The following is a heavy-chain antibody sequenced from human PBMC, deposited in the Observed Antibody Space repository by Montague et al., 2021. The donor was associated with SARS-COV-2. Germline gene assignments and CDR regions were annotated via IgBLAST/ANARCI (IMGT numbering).Heavy chain of an antibody. CDR1: GVANSYGD. J-gene: IGHJ6*02. CDR2: IFENGDT. V-gene: IGHV4-4*09. D-gene: IGHD3-16*01. CDR3: ARYYERSWDV. Sequence: SETLSLTCTVYGVANSYGDRSWIRQPPGKGLEWIVTIFENGDTDHNPSLKSRVTVSEDTSQNQFSLRLSSVAAADTALYYCARYYERSWDVWGQGTTVTVSS.